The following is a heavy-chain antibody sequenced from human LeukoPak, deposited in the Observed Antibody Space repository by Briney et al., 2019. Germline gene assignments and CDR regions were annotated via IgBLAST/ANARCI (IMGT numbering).Heavy chain of an antibody. V-gene: IGHV3-23*01. D-gene: IGHD2-2*01. J-gene: IGHJ4*02. CDR2: ISDSGAE. CDR3: AKESVGVGLPLFDY. Sequence: PGGSLRLSCAASGFTFTNYALSWVRQAPGKGLEWVSGISDSGAEYYADSVKGRFTISRANSKNTLYLQMNSLRAEDTAVYYRAKESVGVGLPLFDYWGQGTLVTVSS. CDR1: GFTFTNYA.